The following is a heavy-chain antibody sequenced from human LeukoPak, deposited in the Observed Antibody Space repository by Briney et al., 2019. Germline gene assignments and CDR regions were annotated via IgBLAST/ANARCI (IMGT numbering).Heavy chain of an antibody. D-gene: IGHD6-6*01. CDR3: ARWGPYSSSPFFDY. V-gene: IGHV3-53*01. Sequence: GGSLRPSCAASGFTVSSNYMSWVRQAPGKGLEWVSVIYSGGSTYYADSVKGRFTISRDNSKNTPYLQMNSLSAEDTAVYYCARWGPYSSSPFFDYWGQGTLVTVSS. J-gene: IGHJ4*02. CDR1: GFTVSSNY. CDR2: IYSGGST.